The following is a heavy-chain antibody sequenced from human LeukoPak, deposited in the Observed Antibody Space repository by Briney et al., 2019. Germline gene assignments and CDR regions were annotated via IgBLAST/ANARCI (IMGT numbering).Heavy chain of an antibody. Sequence: PSETLSLTCTVSGGSITSNYWSWIRQPPGKGLEWIGYIFYSGNTNYNPSLKSRVTISLDMSKTQFSLKLSSVTAADTAVYYCARLLWSVTTSAIWYFDLWGRGTLVTVSS. CDR1: GGSITSNY. D-gene: IGHD4-17*01. CDR2: IFYSGNT. J-gene: IGHJ2*01. V-gene: IGHV4-59*08. CDR3: ARLLWSVTTSAIWYFDL.